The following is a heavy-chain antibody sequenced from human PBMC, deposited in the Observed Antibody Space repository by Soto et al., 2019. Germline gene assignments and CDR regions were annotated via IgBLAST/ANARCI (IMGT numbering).Heavy chain of an antibody. Sequence: SVKVSCKASGGTFSSYTISWVRQAPGQGLEWMGRIIPILGIANYAQKFQGRVTITADKSTSTAYMELSSLRSEDTAVYYCARGGAMVRKDYYYYYMDVWGKGTTVTVSS. CDR3: ARGGAMVRKDYYYYYMDV. D-gene: IGHD3-10*01. CDR1: GGTFSSYT. CDR2: IIPILGIA. V-gene: IGHV1-69*02. J-gene: IGHJ6*03.